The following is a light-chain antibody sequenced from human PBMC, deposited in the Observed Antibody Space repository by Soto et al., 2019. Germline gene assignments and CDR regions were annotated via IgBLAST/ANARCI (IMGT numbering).Light chain of an antibody. CDR1: QGIRND. CDR3: LQDYNYPLT. V-gene: IGKV1-6*01. CDR2: AAS. Sequence: GYRVTITCRASQGIRNDLGWYQQKPGKAPKLLIYAASSLQSGVPSRFSGSGSGTDFTLTISSLQPEDFATYYCLQDYNYPLTFGGGTKVDIK. J-gene: IGKJ4*01.